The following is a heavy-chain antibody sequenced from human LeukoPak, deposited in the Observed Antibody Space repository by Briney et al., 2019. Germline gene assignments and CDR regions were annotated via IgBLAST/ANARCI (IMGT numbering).Heavy chain of an antibody. D-gene: IGHD3-3*01. Sequence: GASVKVSCKASGYTFTSYGISWVRQAPGQGLEWMGWISAYNGNTNYAQKLQGRVTMTTDTSTSTAYMELRSLRSDDTAVYYCARLPHHDDFWSGYSYYFDYWGQGTLVTVSS. CDR3: ARLPHHDDFWSGYSYYFDY. V-gene: IGHV1-18*01. CDR1: GYTFTSYG. J-gene: IGHJ4*02. CDR2: ISAYNGNT.